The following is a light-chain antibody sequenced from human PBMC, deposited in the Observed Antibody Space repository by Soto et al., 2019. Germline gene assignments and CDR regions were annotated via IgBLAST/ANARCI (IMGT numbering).Light chain of an antibody. CDR2: WAS. V-gene: IGKV4-1*01. CDR1: HSVLYSSNNKYY. Sequence: DIVMTQSPDSLAVSLGERATTNCKSSHSVLYSSNNKYYLACYQHKPGQPPKLLIYWASARESGVPDRFSGSGSGTDFALTISSLQAEDVAIYYCQQYYETPPFTFGQGTRLEIK. CDR3: QQYYETPPFT. J-gene: IGKJ5*01.